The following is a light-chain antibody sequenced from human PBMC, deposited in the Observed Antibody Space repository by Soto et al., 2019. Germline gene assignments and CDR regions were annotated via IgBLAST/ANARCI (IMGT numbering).Light chain of an antibody. V-gene: IGLV2-14*03. CDR1: SSDVGGSDF. Sequence: QSALTQPASVSGSPGQSIIISCTGTSSDVGGSDFVSWYQQYPDKAPKLIIYEVRYRPSGVSNRFSGSKSGNTASLTISGLQADDEGHYYCHSWTRTSTNYVFGTGTKLTVL. CDR3: HSWTRTSTNYV. J-gene: IGLJ1*01. CDR2: EVR.